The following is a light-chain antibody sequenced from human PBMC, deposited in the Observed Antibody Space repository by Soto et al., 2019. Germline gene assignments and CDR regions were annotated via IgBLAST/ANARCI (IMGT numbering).Light chain of an antibody. CDR1: SSNIGSNY. J-gene: IGLJ1*01. V-gene: IGLV1-47*01. CDR3: AAWDDSLSGYV. Sequence: QSVLTQPPSASGTPGQRVTISWSGSSSNIGSNYVYWYQQLPGTAPKLLIYRNNQRPSGVPDRFSGSKSGTSASLAISGLRSEDEADYYCAAWDDSLSGYVFGPGTRSPS. CDR2: RNN.